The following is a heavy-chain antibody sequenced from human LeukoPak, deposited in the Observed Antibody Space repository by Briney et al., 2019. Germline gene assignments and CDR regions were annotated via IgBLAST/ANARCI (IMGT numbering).Heavy chain of an antibody. J-gene: IGHJ4*02. Sequence: GGSLRLSCAASGFSFSDYHMNWIRQAPGKGLEWISYMSPGGGNIYFADSVKGRFTLSRDNAKHSLDLQMNSLTAEDTAVYYCSSGRDIAVAGPGGYFGYWGQGTLVTVSS. D-gene: IGHD6-19*01. CDR1: GFSFSDYH. V-gene: IGHV3-11*01. CDR3: SSGRDIAVAGPGGYFGY. CDR2: MSPGGGNI.